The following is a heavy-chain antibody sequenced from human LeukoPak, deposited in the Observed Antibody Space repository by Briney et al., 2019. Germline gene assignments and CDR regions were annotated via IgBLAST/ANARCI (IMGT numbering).Heavy chain of an antibody. CDR1: GDSISSGDYY. Sequence: SETLSLTCTVSGDSISSGDYYWSWIRQPAGKGLEWIGRISSSGSTNYNPSLKSRVTISVDTSKNQFSLKLSSVTAADTAVYYCARHFRSGYYPDAFDIWGQGTMVTVSS. CDR2: ISSSGST. CDR3: ARHFRSGYYPDAFDI. V-gene: IGHV4-61*02. D-gene: IGHD3-3*02. J-gene: IGHJ3*02.